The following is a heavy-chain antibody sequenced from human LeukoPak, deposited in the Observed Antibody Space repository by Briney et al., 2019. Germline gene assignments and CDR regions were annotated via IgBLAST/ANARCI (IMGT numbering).Heavy chain of an antibody. J-gene: IGHJ6*02. V-gene: IGHV3-30*18. CDR2: ISYDGSNK. Sequence: GGSLRLSCAASGFTFSSYGMHWVRQAPGKGLEWVAVISYDGSNKYYADSMKSRFTISRDNSKNTLYLQMNSLRAEDTAVYYCAKDSDPGIAAAGNGMDVWGQGTTVTVSS. CDR3: AKDSDPGIAAAGNGMDV. CDR1: GFTFSSYG. D-gene: IGHD6-13*01.